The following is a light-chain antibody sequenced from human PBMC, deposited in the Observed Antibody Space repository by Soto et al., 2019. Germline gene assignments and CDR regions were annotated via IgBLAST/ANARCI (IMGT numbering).Light chain of an antibody. J-gene: IGKJ5*01. CDR1: ESIARH. V-gene: IGKV1-39*01. CDR2: AAS. Sequence: DIQMTQSPSSLSASVGDRVTITCRASESIARHVKRYQQKPGKTPKLLIYAASSLQNEVPPRFRGGGSGTDFTLTISNLQPEDVATYYCQQSYSGLSNTFGQGTRLEIK. CDR3: QQSYSGLSNT.